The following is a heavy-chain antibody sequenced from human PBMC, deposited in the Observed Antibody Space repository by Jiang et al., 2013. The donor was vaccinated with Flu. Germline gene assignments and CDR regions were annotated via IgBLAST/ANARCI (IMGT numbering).Heavy chain of an antibody. J-gene: IGHJ4*02. CDR2: IYYSGST. CDR1: GGSISSSDYY. D-gene: IGHD1-20*01. V-gene: IGHV4-39*07. Sequence: GLVKPSETLSLTCSVSGGSISSSDYYWGWIRQPPGKGLEWIGSIYYSGSTYYNPSLKSRVTISVDTSKKQFSLKLSSVTAADTAMYYCARHGRVTGTNKRSFDFWGQGTLVTVSS. CDR3: ARHGRVTGTNKRSFDF.